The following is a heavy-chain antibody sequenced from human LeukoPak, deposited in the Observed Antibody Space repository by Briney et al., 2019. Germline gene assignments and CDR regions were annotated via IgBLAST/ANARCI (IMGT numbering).Heavy chain of an antibody. CDR3: TKITQGTVDY. D-gene: IGHD3-10*01. V-gene: IGHV4-59*01. CDR2: ISYSGST. J-gene: IGHJ4*02. Sequence: SETLSLTCTISVGSISTYYWGWIRQPPGKGLEGMGYISYSGSTTYTPSLASRVTISVDTSKNQFSLRLSSVTAADTAVYYCTKITQGTVDYWGQGILVTVSS. CDR1: VGSISTYY.